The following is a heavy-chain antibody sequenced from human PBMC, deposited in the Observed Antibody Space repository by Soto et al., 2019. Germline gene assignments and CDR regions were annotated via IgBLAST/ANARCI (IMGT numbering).Heavy chain of an antibody. CDR2: IIPIFGTA. D-gene: IGHD2-15*01. CDR1: GGTFSSYA. V-gene: IGHV1-69*12. J-gene: IGHJ4*02. CDR3: ARGYCGGGSCYSGPFDY. Sequence: QVQLVQSGAEVKKPGSSVKVSCKASGGTFSSYAISWVRQAPGQGLEWMGGIIPIFGTANYAQKFQGRVTITADESTSTAYMELSSLRSEDTAVYYCARGYCGGGSCYSGPFDYWGQGTLVTVSS.